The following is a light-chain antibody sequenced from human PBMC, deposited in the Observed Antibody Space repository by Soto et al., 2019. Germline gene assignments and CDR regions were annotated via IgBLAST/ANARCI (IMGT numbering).Light chain of an antibody. Sequence: QSALTQPASVSGSPGQSITISCAGTSSDVGAYTYVSWYQQHPGKAPKLMIYDVSNRPSGVSNRFSGSKSGNTAFLIISGLQAEDEADYYCTSCASNSTADVFGGGTKLTVL. CDR1: SSDVGAYTY. J-gene: IGLJ2*01. V-gene: IGLV2-14*01. CDR3: TSCASNSTADV. CDR2: DVS.